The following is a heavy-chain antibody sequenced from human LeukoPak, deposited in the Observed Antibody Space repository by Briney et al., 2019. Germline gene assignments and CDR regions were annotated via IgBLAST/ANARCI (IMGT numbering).Heavy chain of an antibody. CDR2: IIPIFGTA. J-gene: IGHJ4*02. CDR3: ASGDGYNYF. CDR1: VGTFSSYA. Sequence: GSSVKVSCKASVGTFSSYAISLVRQAPGQGLEWMGGIIPIFGTANYAQKFQGRVTITADESTSTAYMELSSLRSEDTAVHYCASGDGYNYFWGQGALVTVSS. D-gene: IGHD5-24*01. V-gene: IGHV1-69*01.